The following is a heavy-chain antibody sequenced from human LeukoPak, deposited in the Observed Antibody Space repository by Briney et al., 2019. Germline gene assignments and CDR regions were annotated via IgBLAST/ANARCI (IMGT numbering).Heavy chain of an antibody. D-gene: IGHD1-1*01. CDR3: ARETAYNRLDY. CDR1: GFTFSDYY. CDR2: ISSSGYTT. Sequence: GGSLRLSCAASGFTFSDYYMAWIRQASGKGLEWISYISSSGYTTYDADSVKGRFTISRDNAQNYLYLQVNSLRVEDTAVYFCARETAYNRLDYWGQGTLVTVSS. J-gene: IGHJ4*02. V-gene: IGHV3-11*04.